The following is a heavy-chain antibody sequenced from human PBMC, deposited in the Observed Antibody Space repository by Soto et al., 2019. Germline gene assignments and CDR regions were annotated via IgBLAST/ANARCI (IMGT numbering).Heavy chain of an antibody. CDR3: ARERSSGWYVDY. J-gene: IGHJ4*02. D-gene: IGHD6-19*01. CDR2: MNPNSGNT. V-gene: IGHV1-8*01. Sequence: QVQLVQSGAEVKKPGASVKVSCKASGYTFTSYDINWVRQATGQGLEWMGWMNPNSGNTVYAQKFQGRVTMTRNTSVSTDDMELSSLRSEDTAVYYCARERSSGWYVDYWGQGTLVTVSS. CDR1: GYTFTSYD.